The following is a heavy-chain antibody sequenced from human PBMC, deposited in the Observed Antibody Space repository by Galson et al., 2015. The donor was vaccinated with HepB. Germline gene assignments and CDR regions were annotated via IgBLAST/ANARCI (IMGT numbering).Heavy chain of an antibody. CDR1: GFTFSTYD. J-gene: IGHJ6*02. D-gene: IGHD7-27*01. CDR2: ISSNGGST. Sequence: SLRLSCAASGFTFSTYDMRWVRQAPGKGLEYVSAISSNGGSTYYANSVKGRFTISRDNSKNTLYLQMGSLRAEDMAVYYCARYPSGYYGMDVWGQGTTVTVSS. V-gene: IGHV3-64*01. CDR3: ARYPSGYYGMDV.